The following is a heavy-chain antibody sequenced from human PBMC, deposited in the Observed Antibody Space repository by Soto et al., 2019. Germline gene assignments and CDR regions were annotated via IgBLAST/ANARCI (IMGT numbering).Heavy chain of an antibody. CDR1: CVSMSSYY. V-gene: IGHV4-59*01. J-gene: IGHJ4*02. D-gene: IGHD3-22*01. CDR2: IYYSGST. Sequence: EALPLTCTVSCVSMSSYYWSCIRQPPGKGLEWIGYIYYSGSTNYNPSLKSRVTISVDTSKNQFSLKLSSVTAADTAVYYCARGPPDYYDSSGYYYWGQGTLVTVSS. CDR3: ARGPPDYYDSSGYYY.